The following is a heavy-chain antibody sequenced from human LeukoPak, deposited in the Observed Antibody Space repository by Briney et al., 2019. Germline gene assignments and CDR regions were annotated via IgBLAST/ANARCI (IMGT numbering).Heavy chain of an antibody. V-gene: IGHV4-59*01. D-gene: IGHD3-16*01. CDR3: ARFGMWFDP. J-gene: IGHJ5*02. CDR1: GGSISSYY. Sequence: SETLSLACTVSGGSISSYYWSWIRQPPGKGLEWIGYIYYSGSTNYNPSLKSRVTISVDTSKNQFSLKLSSVTAADTAVYYCARFGMWFDPWGQGTLVTVSS. CDR2: IYYSGST.